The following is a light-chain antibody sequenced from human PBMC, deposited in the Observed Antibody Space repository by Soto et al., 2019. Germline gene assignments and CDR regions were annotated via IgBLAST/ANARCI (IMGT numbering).Light chain of an antibody. CDR2: GAS. CDR3: QQYGSSGT. V-gene: IGKV3-20*01. J-gene: IGKJ1*01. CDR1: QSVSNNY. Sequence: VLTQSTGTWSRSPSERATRSGRASQSVSNNYLAWYQQKPGQAPRLLIYGASNRATGIPDRFSGSGSGTDFTLTISRLEPEDFAVYYCQQYGSSGTSGQGTKVDI.